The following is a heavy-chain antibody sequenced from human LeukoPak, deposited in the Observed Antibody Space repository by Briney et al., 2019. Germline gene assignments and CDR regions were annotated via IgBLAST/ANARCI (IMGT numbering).Heavy chain of an antibody. D-gene: IGHD6-19*01. CDR2: INTDGTVT. V-gene: IGHV3-74*01. CDR3: ATKQWLAPPPDS. Sequence: PGGSLRLSCAASGFTFSKYWMLWVRQAPGKGLDSVSRINTDGTVTTYADSVKGRFTVSRDNADSTMFLQMNSVRDEDTAVYYCATKQWLAPPPDSWGQGTPVTVSS. CDR1: GFTFSKYW. J-gene: IGHJ4*02.